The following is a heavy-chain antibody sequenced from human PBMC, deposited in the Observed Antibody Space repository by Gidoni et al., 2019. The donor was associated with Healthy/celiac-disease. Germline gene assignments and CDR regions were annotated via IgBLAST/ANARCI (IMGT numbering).Heavy chain of an antibody. Sequence: EVQLVESGGGLVQPRGSLSLSCAAAGFPFSSYWMSLVRQAPGKGLEWVANIKQDGSEKYYVDSVKGRFTISRDNAKNSLYLQMNSLRAEDTAVYYCARDLGMVTAPGDYWGQGTLVTVSS. V-gene: IGHV3-7*01. CDR2: IKQDGSEK. D-gene: IGHD2-21*02. J-gene: IGHJ4*02. CDR1: GFPFSSYW. CDR3: ARDLGMVTAPGDY.